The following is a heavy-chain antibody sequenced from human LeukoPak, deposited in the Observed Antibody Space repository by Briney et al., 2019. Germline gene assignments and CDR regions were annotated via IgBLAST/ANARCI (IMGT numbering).Heavy chain of an antibody. CDR2: ISGSGGST. J-gene: IGHJ4*02. Sequence: GGSLRLSCAASGFTFSSYAMSWVRQAPGKGLEWVSAISGSGGSTYYADSVKGRFTISRDNSKNTLYLQMNSLRAEDTAVYYYAKDPSYTMIVVVHFGYWGQGTLVTVSS. D-gene: IGHD3-22*01. CDR1: GFTFSSYA. V-gene: IGHV3-23*01. CDR3: AKDPSYTMIVVVHFGY.